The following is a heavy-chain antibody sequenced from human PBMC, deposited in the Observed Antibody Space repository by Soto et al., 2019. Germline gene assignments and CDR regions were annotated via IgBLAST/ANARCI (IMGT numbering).Heavy chain of an antibody. CDR3: AGASSITMVREHGWFDP. D-gene: IGHD3-10*01. CDR1: GYTFTGYY. CDR2: INPNSGGT. J-gene: IGHJ5*02. V-gene: IGHV1-2*04. Sequence: ASVKVSCKASGYTFTGYYMHWVRQAPGQGLEWMGWINPNSGGTNYAQKFQGWVTMTRDTSISTAYMELSRLRSDDTAVYYCAGASSITMVREHGWFDPWGQGTLVTVSS.